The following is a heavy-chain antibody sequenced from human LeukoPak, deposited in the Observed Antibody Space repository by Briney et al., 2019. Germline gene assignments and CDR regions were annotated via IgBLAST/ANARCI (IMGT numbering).Heavy chain of an antibody. V-gene: IGHV3-30*07. CDR3: ARDFNHHFDY. D-gene: IGHD1-14*01. J-gene: IGHJ4*02. Sequence: SRDNSKNTLYLQMNSLRAEDTAVYYCARDFNHHFDYWGQGTLVTVSS.